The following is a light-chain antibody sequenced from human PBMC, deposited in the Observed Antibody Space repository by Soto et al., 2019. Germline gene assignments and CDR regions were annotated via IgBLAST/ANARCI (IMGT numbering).Light chain of an antibody. CDR2: RNN. Sequence: QPVLTQPPSASGTPGQRVSISCSGSRSNIGRNYVYWYQQLPGTAPKLLIQRNNERPSGVPDRSSGSKSGTSVSLAISGLRSEDEATYYCAAWDDTLNGQVFGGGTKVTVL. CDR1: RSNIGRNY. V-gene: IGLV1-47*01. CDR3: AAWDDTLNGQV. J-gene: IGLJ3*02.